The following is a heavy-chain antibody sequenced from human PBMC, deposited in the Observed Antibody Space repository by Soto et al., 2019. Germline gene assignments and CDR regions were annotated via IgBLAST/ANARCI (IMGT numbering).Heavy chain of an antibody. V-gene: IGHV1-46*01. Sequence: QLQLVQSGAEVKKPGASMKISCKASGYTFTNYYMHWVRQAPGQGIEWRGIIKPSGGSASYAQKFQGRVTMTRDTSTSTVYMELSSLRSEDTAVYYCARDKGGSSWEALGYWGQGTLVTVSS. J-gene: IGHJ1*01. CDR2: IKPSGGSA. CDR1: GYTFTNYY. D-gene: IGHD6-13*01. CDR3: ARDKGGSSWEALGY.